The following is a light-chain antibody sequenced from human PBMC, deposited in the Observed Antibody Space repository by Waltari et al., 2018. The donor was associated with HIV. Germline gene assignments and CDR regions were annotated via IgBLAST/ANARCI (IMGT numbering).Light chain of an antibody. Sequence: YVLTQPPSVSVAPGETATVTCEGDNIGTHTVHWYQQRPGQDPMMVMNYDSDRPPGIPERFSGSNSGNTAALTITRVEAGDEADYFCQVWDSRSNHLVVFGGGTRLTVL. CDR1: NIGTHT. J-gene: IGLJ2*01. CDR3: QVWDSRSNHLVV. V-gene: IGLV3-21*04. CDR2: YDS.